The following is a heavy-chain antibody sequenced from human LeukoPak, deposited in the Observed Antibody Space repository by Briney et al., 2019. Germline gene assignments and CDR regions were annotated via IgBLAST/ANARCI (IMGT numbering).Heavy chain of an antibody. CDR1: GFTFSSYS. Sequence: GGSLRLSCAASGFTFSSYSMNWVRQAPGKGLEWVAVISYDGSNKYYADSVKGRSTISRDNSKNTLYLQMNSLRAEDTAVYYCARDLEHSGWYYFDYWGQGTLVTVSS. D-gene: IGHD6-19*01. CDR2: ISYDGSNK. V-gene: IGHV3-30*03. J-gene: IGHJ4*02. CDR3: ARDLEHSGWYYFDY.